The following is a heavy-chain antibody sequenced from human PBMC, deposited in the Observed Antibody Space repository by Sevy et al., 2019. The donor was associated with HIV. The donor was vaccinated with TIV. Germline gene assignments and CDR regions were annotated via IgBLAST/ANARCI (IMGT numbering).Heavy chain of an antibody. CDR1: GGSITSLY. V-gene: IGHV4-59*08. Sequence: SETLSLTCTVSGGSITSLYWNWIRQPPGKGLEWIANIYYNGNINYNPSLKSRVTLSLDTSKNQFSRRLSSVTAADTAMYYCAGENAWGRCYSWGQGTLVTVSS. J-gene: IGHJ4*02. CDR3: AGENAWGRCYS. CDR2: IYYNGNI. D-gene: IGHD1-26*01.